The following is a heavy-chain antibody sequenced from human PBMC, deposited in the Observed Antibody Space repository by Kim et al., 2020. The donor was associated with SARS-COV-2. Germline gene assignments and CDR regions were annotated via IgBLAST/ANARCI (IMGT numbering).Heavy chain of an antibody. Sequence: GGSLRLSCAASGFTFSSYGMHWVRQAPGKGLEWVALISYDGSNKYYADSVKGRFTISRDNSKNTLYLQMNSLRAEDTAVYYCAKGYGVRGLYDYFDSWGQGTLVTVSS. J-gene: IGHJ4*02. D-gene: IGHD3-10*01. CDR2: ISYDGSNK. CDR3: AKGYGVRGLYDYFDS. V-gene: IGHV3-30*18. CDR1: GFTFSSYG.